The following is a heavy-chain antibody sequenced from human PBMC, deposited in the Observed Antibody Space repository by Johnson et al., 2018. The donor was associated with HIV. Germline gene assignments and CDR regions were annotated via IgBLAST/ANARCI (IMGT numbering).Heavy chain of an antibody. Sequence: QVQLVESGGGLVQPGGSLRLSCAASGFTLSSYAMHWVRQAPGTGLEWAAVISYDGSNKYYADSVKGRFTISRDNSKNSLYLQMNSLRAEDRAVYYCAVLCSGCADAFDMWGQGTMVTVS. V-gene: IGHV3-30-3*01. CDR2: ISYDGSNK. D-gene: IGHD3-10*01. CDR1: GFTLSSYA. CDR3: AVLCSGCADAFDM. J-gene: IGHJ3*02.